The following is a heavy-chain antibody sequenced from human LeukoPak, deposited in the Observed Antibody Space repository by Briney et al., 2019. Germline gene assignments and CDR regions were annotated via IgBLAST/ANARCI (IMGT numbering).Heavy chain of an antibody. CDR2: ISDSGGST. Sequence: GGSLRLSCAASGFTFSSYAMSWVRQAPGKGLEWVSAISDSGGSTYYADSVKGRFTISRDNSKNTLYLQMNSLRAEDTAVYYCAKAMGPDLYYLDAFDIWGQGTMVTVSS. CDR1: GFTFSSYA. J-gene: IGHJ3*02. CDR3: AKAMGPDLYYLDAFDI. V-gene: IGHV3-23*01. D-gene: IGHD3-10*01.